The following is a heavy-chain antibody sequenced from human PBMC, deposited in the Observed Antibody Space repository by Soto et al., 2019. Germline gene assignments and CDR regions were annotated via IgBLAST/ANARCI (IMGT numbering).Heavy chain of an antibody. CDR2: SYYSGSS. CDR3: ARQSPGDGSFDH. J-gene: IGHJ4*02. CDR1: GGSINSSSHY. D-gene: IGHD2-21*01. V-gene: IGHV4-39*01. Sequence: NPSETLSLTCTVSGGSINSSSHYWGWVRQSPGKGLEWIGSSYYSGSSYYNPSLKSRVTISVDTSKDQFSLTLTSVTAADTAVYFCARQSPGDGSFDHWGQGT.